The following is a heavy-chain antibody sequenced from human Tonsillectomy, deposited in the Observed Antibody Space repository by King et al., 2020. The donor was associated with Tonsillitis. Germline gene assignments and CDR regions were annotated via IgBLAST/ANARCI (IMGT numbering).Heavy chain of an antibody. J-gene: IGHJ3*02. CDR1: GGSISSGDYY. CDR3: ARLVPPLAAFDI. Sequence: VQLQESGPGLVKPSQTLSLTCTVSGGSISSGDYYWSWIRQPPGKGLEWIGYISYSGRTYYNPSLKSRLILSVDTPKNQFSLNLSSVTAADTAVYYCARLVPPLAAFDIWGHGTMVTVSS. V-gene: IGHV4-30-4*01. D-gene: IGHD2-2*01. CDR2: ISYSGRT.